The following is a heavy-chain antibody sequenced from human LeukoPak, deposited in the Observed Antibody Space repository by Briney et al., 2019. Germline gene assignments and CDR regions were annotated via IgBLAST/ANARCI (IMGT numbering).Heavy chain of an antibody. D-gene: IGHD1-26*01. Sequence: SGGSLRLSCAASGFTFSSYWMSWVRQAPGKGLEWVANIKQDGSEKYYVDSVKGRFTISRDNAKNSLYLQMNSLRGEDTAFYHCAREKGGTTINWYFDLWGRGTLVTVSS. CDR3: AREKGGTTINWYFDL. CDR1: GFTFSSYW. V-gene: IGHV3-7*03. CDR2: IKQDGSEK. J-gene: IGHJ2*01.